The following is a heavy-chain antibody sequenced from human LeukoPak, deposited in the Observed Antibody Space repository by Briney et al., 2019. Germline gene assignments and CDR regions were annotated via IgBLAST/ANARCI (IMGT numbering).Heavy chain of an antibody. J-gene: IGHJ4*02. V-gene: IGHV1-2*02. CDR1: GYTFTGYY. Sequence: GASVKVSCKASGYTFTGYYMLWVRQAPGQGLEWMGWINPNSGGTNYAQKFQGRVTMTRDTSISTAYMELSRLRSDDTAVYYCARVNGYSSSWYAYWGQGTLVTVSS. CDR2: INPNSGGT. D-gene: IGHD6-13*01. CDR3: ARVNGYSSSWYAY.